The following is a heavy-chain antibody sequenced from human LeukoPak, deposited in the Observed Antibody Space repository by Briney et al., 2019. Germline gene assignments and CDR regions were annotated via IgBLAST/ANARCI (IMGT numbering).Heavy chain of an antibody. CDR2: ISAYNGNT. D-gene: IGHD3-16*02. CDR3: ARDSVGSYRITFDY. Sequence: ASVKVSCKASGYTFTSYGISWVRQAPGQGLEWMGWISAYNGNTNYAQKLQGRVTMTRDTSTSTVYMELSSLRSEDTAVYYCARDSVGSYRITFDYWGQGTLVTVSS. V-gene: IGHV1-18*01. J-gene: IGHJ4*02. CDR1: GYTFTSYG.